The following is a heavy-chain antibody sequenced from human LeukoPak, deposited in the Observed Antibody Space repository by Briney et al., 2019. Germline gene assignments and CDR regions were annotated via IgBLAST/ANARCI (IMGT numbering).Heavy chain of an antibody. V-gene: IGHV3-33*06. J-gene: IGHJ6*03. Sequence: GGSLRLSCAASGFTFDDYGMSWVRQAPGKGLEWVAVIWYDGSNKYYADSVKGRFTISRDNSKNTLYLQMNSLRAEDTAVYYCAKDHVEDGDYVSDYYYYMDVWGKGTTVTVSS. CDR1: GFTFDDYG. CDR3: AKDHVEDGDYVSDYYYYMDV. CDR2: IWYDGSNK. D-gene: IGHD4-17*01.